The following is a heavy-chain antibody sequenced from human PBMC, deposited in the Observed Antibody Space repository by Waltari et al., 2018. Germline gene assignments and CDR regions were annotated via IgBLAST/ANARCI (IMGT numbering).Heavy chain of an antibody. CDR1: GFIFSNYW. Sequence: EVQLVESGGGLVQPGGSLRLSCAASGFIFSNYWMMWVSQAPGKGLEWVADIKEGGSAKYYVDSGKGRFTISRDMAQNSLYLQMNSLRAEDTAVYYCAKDNVRLWDYWGQRTLVTVSS. D-gene: IGHD2-21*01. CDR2: IKEGGSAK. V-gene: IGHV3-7*04. CDR3: AKDNVRLWDY. J-gene: IGHJ4*02.